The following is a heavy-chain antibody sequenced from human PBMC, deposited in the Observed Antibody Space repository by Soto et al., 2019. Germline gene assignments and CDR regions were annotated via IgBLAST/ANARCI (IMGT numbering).Heavy chain of an antibody. CDR1: GGSFSTYY. V-gene: IGHV4-34*01. CDR2: INHRGSN. D-gene: IGHD3-9*01. J-gene: IGHJ3*02. CDR3: ARGGSNDWQVAFDI. Sequence: QLQQWGAGLLKHSETLSLTCVVSGGSFSTYYYNWIRQSPVKGLEWIGEINHRGSNNDSPSLKSRVTMSFDTSKNQFSLKLTSVTAADTAVYYCARGGSNDWQVAFDIWGQGTMVTFSS.